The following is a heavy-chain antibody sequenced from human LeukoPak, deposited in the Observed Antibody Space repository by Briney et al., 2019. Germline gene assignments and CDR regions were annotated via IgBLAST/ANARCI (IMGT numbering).Heavy chain of an antibody. CDR2: IYTSGST. V-gene: IGHV4-4*09. CDR3: ARRSHYYYYMDV. J-gene: IGHJ6*03. CDR1: GGSISSYY. Sequence: SETLSLTCTVSGGSISSYYWSWIRQPPGKGLEWIGYIYTSGSTNYNPSLKGRVTISVDTSKNQFSLKLSSVTAADTAVYYCARRSHYYYYMDVWGKGTTVTVSS.